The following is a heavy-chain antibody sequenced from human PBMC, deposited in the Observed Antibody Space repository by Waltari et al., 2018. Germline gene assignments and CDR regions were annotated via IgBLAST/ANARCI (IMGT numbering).Heavy chain of an antibody. CDR2: INHSGST. V-gene: IGHV4-34*01. CDR3: ARLYQHSVVVVAATSGMDV. Sequence: QVQLQQWGAGLLRPSETLSLTCAVYGGSFSGYSWSWIRQPPGTGLEWIGEINHSGSTNYNPALKIRVTISVDTSKNQFSLKLSSVTAADTAVYYCARLYQHSVVVVAATSGMDVWGQGTTVTVSS. D-gene: IGHD2-15*01. J-gene: IGHJ6*02. CDR1: GGSFSGYS.